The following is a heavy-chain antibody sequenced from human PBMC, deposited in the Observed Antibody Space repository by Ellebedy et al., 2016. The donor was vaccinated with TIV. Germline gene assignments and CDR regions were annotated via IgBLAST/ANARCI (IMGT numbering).Heavy chain of an antibody. CDR3: TTVTTAYFDY. Sequence: GESLKISCTTSGFNFSDFALPWVRQASGKGLEWVGRIRSTANNYATAYAASMKGRFTISRDDSRNTAYLQMNSMKIEDTAVYYCTTVTTAYFDYWGQGTLVTVSS. CDR1: GFNFSDFA. V-gene: IGHV3-73*01. D-gene: IGHD4-17*01. CDR2: IRSTANNYAT. J-gene: IGHJ4*02.